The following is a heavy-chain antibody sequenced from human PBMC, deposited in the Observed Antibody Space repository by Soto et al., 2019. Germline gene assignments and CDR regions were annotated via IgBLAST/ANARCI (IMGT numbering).Heavy chain of an antibody. CDR3: ARQYCSSGSCYFQGWFDP. V-gene: IGHV4-30-4*01. Sequence: PSETLSLTCTVSGGSIRSGDYYWSWIRQPPGKGLEWIGYIYYSGSTYYNPSLKSRLTISLDTSKNQFSLNLTSVTAADTAVYYCARQYCSSGSCYFQGWFDPWGLGLLVTVSS. CDR1: GGSIRSGDYY. CDR2: IYYSGST. J-gene: IGHJ5*02. D-gene: IGHD2-15*01.